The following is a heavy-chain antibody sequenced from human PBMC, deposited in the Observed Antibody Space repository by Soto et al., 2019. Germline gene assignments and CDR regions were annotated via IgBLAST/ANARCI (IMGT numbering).Heavy chain of an antibody. Sequence: PSETLSLTCTVSGGSISSSTYYWGWIRQPPGKGLEWIGNIYHTGSAYYNPSLKSRLTMSADMSNNQFSLKLYSLTAADTAVYFCAKDMRGYEATPNFDYWGQGTLVTVSS. CDR3: AKDMRGYEATPNFDY. CDR2: IYHTGSA. D-gene: IGHD5-12*01. V-gene: IGHV4-39*02. CDR1: GGSISSSTYY. J-gene: IGHJ4*02.